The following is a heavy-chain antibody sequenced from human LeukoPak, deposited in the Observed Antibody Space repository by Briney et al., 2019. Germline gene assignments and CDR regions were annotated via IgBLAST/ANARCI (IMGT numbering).Heavy chain of an antibody. J-gene: IGHJ4*02. CDR3: ASGSVARFDY. V-gene: IGHV4-59*08. D-gene: IGHD5-12*01. CDR1: GGSICSDY. CDR2: ISNSGST. Sequence: PSETLSLTCTVSGGSICSDYWSWIRQPPGKGLEWIGYISNSGSTNYNPSLKSRVTISVDTSKRQFSLKLSAVTPADTAVYYCASGSVARFDYWGREPWSPSPQ.